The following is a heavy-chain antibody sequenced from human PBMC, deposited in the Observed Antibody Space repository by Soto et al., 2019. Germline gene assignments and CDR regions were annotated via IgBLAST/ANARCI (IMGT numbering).Heavy chain of an antibody. D-gene: IGHD2-15*01. CDR2: ISGSGGST. Sequence: EVQLLESGGGLVQPGGSLRLSCAASGFTFSSYAMSWVRQAPGKGLEWVSAISGSGGSTYYADSVKGRFTISRDNSKNTLYLQMNSLSAEDTAVYYCAKDRSKLLKGDKDAFDIWGQGTMVTVSS. V-gene: IGHV3-23*01. CDR1: GFTFSSYA. CDR3: AKDRSKLLKGDKDAFDI. J-gene: IGHJ3*02.